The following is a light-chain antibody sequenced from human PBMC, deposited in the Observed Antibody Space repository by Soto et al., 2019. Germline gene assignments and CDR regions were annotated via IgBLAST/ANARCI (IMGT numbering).Light chain of an antibody. J-gene: IGLJ3*02. Sequence: QSALTQPASVSGSPGQTITISCTGTSSDVGGYNYLSWYQQHPGKAPKVMIYEVSNRPSGVSNRFSGSKSGNTASLTISGLQADDEANYFCSSYTTSGTPVFVGGTKLTVL. V-gene: IGLV2-14*01. CDR3: SSYTTSGTPV. CDR1: SSDVGGYNY. CDR2: EVS.